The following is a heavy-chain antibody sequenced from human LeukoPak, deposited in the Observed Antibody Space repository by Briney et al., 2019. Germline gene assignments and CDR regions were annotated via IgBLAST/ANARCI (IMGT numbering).Heavy chain of an antibody. CDR1: GFTFSSYG. V-gene: IGHV3-30*03. Sequence: GRSLRLSCAASGFTFSSYGMHWVRQAPGKGLEWVAVISYDGSKEYYVDSVKGRFTISRDNSKNTLHLQMNSLRAEDTAVYYCARGPITGTTYFDYWGQGALVTVSS. J-gene: IGHJ4*02. CDR3: ARGPITGTTYFDY. D-gene: IGHD1-7*01. CDR2: ISYDGSKE.